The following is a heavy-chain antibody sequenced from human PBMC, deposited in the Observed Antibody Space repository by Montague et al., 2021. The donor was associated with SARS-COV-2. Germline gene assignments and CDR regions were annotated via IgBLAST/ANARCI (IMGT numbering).Heavy chain of an antibody. J-gene: IGHJ4*01. CDR2: TYYTSRWHN. D-gene: IGHD1-26*01. V-gene: IGHV6-1*01. CDR3: ARDGDGWEVPFDF. Sequence: CAISGDSVSRNGVAWTWIRQSPSRGLEYLGRTYYTSRWHNDQAPSVKGRLTVNPDTSKNQFSLHLNSVTPEDTAVYYCARDGDGWEVPFDFWSQGTLVTVSS. CDR1: GDSVSRNGVA.